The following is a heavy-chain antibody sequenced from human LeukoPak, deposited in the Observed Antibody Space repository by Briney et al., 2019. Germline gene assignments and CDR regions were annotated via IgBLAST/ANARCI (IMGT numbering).Heavy chain of an antibody. D-gene: IGHD3-10*01. CDR1: GFTFSSYS. V-gene: IGHV3-21*01. Sequence: GGSLRLSCAASGFTFSSYSMNWVRQAPGKGLEWVSSISSSGIFIFYADSVKGRFTISRDNSKITLYLQMNSLRPEDTAVYYCARGGKIPLVGTRSSQYFQHWGQGTLVTVSS. CDR2: ISSSGIFI. J-gene: IGHJ1*01. CDR3: ARGGKIPLVGTRSSQYFQH.